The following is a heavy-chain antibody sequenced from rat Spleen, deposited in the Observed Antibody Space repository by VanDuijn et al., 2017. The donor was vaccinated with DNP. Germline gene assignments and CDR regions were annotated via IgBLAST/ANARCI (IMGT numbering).Heavy chain of an antibody. CDR1: GFTVSDYY. J-gene: IGHJ2*01. CDR3: ARHVLPLRIWDY. V-gene: IGHV5-22*01. CDR2: ISYDGGST. Sequence: EVQLVESGGGLVQPGRSLKLSCEVSGFTVSDYYMAWVRQTPTKGLEWVAYISYDGGSTYHGDSVKGRFTISRDIAKNTLYLQMNSLRSADMATYYCARHVLPLRIWDYWGQGVMVTVSS. D-gene: IGHD1-6*01.